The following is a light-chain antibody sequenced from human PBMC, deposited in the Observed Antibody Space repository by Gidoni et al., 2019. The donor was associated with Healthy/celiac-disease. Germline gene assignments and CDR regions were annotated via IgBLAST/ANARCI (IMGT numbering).Light chain of an antibody. J-gene: IGKJ3*01. CDR2: GAS. V-gene: IGKV3-20*01. CDR3: QQYGSSFT. Sequence: EMWLTQSPGTLSLSPGERATLSCRASQSVSSSYLAWYQQKPGQAPRLLIYGASSRATGIPDRFSGSGSGTDFTLTISRLEPEDFAVYYCQQYGSSFTFGPGTKVDIK. CDR1: QSVSSSY.